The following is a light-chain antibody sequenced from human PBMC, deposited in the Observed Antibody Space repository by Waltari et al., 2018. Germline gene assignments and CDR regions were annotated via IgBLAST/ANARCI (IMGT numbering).Light chain of an antibody. CDR2: KVS. CDR3: QQYNSDSWT. J-gene: IGKJ1*01. V-gene: IGKV1-5*03. CDR1: RSVSTW. Sequence: DIQMTQSPSTLSASVGERITITCRASRSVSTWLAWFQQKPGKAPNLLIYKVSNLESGVPSRFSGGGSGTEFTLTISSLQPDDFATYYCQQYNSDSWTFGQGTKVEI.